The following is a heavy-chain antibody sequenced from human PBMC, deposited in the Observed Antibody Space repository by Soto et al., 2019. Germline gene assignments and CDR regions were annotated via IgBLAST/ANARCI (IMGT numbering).Heavy chain of an antibody. CDR2: IDPSDSYT. V-gene: IGHV5-10-1*01. CDR3: AHNVDFWSGPNHYGMDV. D-gene: IGHD3-3*01. Sequence: GESLKISCKGSGYSFTSYWISWVRQMPGKGLEWMGRIDPSDSYTNYSPSFQGHVTISADKSISTAYLQWSSLKASDTAMYYCAHNVDFWSGPNHYGMDVWGQGTTVTVSS. J-gene: IGHJ6*02. CDR1: GYSFTSYW.